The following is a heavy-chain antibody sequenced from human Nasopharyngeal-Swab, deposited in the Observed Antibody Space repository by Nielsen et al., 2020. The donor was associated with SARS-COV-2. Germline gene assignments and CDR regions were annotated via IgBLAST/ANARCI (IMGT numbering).Heavy chain of an antibody. J-gene: IGHJ6*02. CDR1: GFTFSSYW. D-gene: IGHD3-10*01. CDR2: IKQDGSEK. Sequence: GGSLRLSCAASGFTFSSYWMSWVRQAPGKGLEWVANIKQDGSEKYYVDSVKGRFTISRDNAKNSLYLLMNSLRAEDTAVYYCASETSGSFGAYGMDVWGQGTTVTVSS. V-gene: IGHV3-7*01. CDR3: ASETSGSFGAYGMDV.